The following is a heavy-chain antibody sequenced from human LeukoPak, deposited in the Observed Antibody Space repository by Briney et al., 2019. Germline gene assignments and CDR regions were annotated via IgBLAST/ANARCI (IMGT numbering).Heavy chain of an antibody. D-gene: IGHD6-13*01. V-gene: IGHV4-30-4*08. CDR3: ARGGDYYSSSWHRVDY. Sequence: SETLSLTCTVSGGSISSGDYYWRWIRQPPGTGLEWIGFVYYGGSTYYNPSLKSPVSISVETSKNQFSLKLSSVTAADTAVYYCARGGDYYSSSWHRVDYWGQGTLVTVSS. CDR1: GGSISSGDYY. J-gene: IGHJ4*02. CDR2: VYYGGST.